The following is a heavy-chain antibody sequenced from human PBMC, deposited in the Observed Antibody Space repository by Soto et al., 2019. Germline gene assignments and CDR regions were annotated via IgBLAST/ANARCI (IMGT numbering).Heavy chain of an antibody. CDR2: INSDGSVS. CDR1: GFTFSNYW. D-gene: IGHD2-15*01. V-gene: IGHV3-74*01. CDR3: ARGDCVGGTCYSSAGSFYYYVDV. Sequence: EVQLVESGGGLVQPGGSLRLSCAASGFTFSNYWMYWVRPAPQAPGKGLVWVSGINSDGSVSSYSDSVKGRLTISRDNVKNTVYLQMDSLRAEDTAVYYCARGDCVGGTCYSSAGSFYYYVDVWGKGTAVTVFS. J-gene: IGHJ6*03.